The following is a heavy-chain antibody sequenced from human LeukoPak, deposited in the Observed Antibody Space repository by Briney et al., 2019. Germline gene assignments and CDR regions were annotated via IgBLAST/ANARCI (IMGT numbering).Heavy chain of an antibody. Sequence: GGSLRLSCAASGFTFSSYGMHWVRQAPGKGREWVAVIWYDGSNKYYADSVKGRFTISRDNSKNTLYLQMNSLRAEDTAVYYCAKDKMATTGDAFDIWGQGTMVTVSS. CDR3: AKDKMATTGDAFDI. V-gene: IGHV3-33*06. D-gene: IGHD5-24*01. CDR1: GFTFSSYG. CDR2: IWYDGSNK. J-gene: IGHJ3*02.